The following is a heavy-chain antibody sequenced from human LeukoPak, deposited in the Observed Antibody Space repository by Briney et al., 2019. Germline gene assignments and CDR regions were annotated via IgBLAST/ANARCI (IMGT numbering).Heavy chain of an antibody. V-gene: IGHV1-18*01. J-gene: IGHJ6*02. CDR2: ISAHNGNT. CDR3: ARDTYCSNTSCLIYYYYYGMDV. Sequence: ASVKVSCKASGYTFTSYGISWVRQAPGQGLEWMGWISAHNGNTNYAQKLQGRVTMTTDTSTSTAYMELRSLRSDDTAVYYCARDTYCSNTSCLIYYYYYGMDVWGQGTTVTVSS. D-gene: IGHD2-2*01. CDR1: GYTFTSYG.